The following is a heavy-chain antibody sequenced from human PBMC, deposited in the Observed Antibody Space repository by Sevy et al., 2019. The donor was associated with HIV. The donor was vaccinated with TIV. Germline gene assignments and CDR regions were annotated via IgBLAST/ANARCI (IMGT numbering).Heavy chain of an antibody. CDR1: GYTLTELS. CDR2: FDPEDGET. V-gene: IGHV1-24*01. CDR3: ATDPGCSSTSCYEFDY. Sequence: ASVKVSCKVSGYTLTELSMHWVRQAPGKGLEWMGGFDPEDGETIYAQKFQGRVTMTEDTSTDTAYMELSSRRSEDTAVYYCATDPGCSSTSCYEFDYWGQGTLVTVSS. D-gene: IGHD2-2*01. J-gene: IGHJ4*02.